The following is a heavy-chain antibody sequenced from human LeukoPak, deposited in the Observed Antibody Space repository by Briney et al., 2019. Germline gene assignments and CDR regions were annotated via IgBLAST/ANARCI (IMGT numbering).Heavy chain of an antibody. V-gene: IGHV3-23*01. CDR2: ISHSGRSK. D-gene: IGHD6-19*01. CDR3: AKAVAVALDY. CDR1: GFIFNDFD. J-gene: IGHJ4*02. Sequence: GGSLRLSCAASGFIFNDFDMSWVRQAPGKGLEWVSAISHSGRSKYYADSVKGRFTIYRDNSKNKLYLEMNSLRADDTAVYYCAKAVAVALDYWGQGTLVTVSS.